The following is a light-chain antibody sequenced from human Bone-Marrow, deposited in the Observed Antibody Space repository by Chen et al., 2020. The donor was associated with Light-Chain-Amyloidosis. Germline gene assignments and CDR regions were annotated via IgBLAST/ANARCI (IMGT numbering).Light chain of an antibody. V-gene: IGLV3-25*03. J-gene: IGLJ2*01. Sequence: SYELTQPPSVSVSPGQTARITCSGDDLPTKYAYWYQQKPGQAPVLVIHRDTDRPSGISDLFSGSSSGTTATLTISGVQAEDEADYHCQSADSSGTYEVIFGGGTKLTVL. CDR1: DLPTKY. CDR3: QSADSSGTYEVI. CDR2: RDT.